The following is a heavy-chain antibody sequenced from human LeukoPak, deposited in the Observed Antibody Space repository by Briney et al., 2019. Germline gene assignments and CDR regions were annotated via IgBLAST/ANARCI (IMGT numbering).Heavy chain of an antibody. CDR1: GFTFSSYW. J-gene: IGHJ5*02. V-gene: IGHV3-7*01. Sequence: GGSLRLSCAASGFTFSSYWMSWVRQAPGKGLEGVANIKQDGSEKYYVDSVKGRFTISRDNAKNSLYLQMNSLRAEDTAVYYCARDFSNPPYNWFDPWGQGTLVTVSS. D-gene: IGHD4-11*01. CDR3: ARDFSNPPYNWFDP. CDR2: IKQDGSEK.